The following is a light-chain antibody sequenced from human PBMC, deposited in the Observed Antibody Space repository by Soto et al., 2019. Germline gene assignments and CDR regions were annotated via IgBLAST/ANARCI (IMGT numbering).Light chain of an antibody. V-gene: IGLV1-40*01. CDR1: SSNIGVGYD. Sequence: QPVLTQPPSVSGAPGQSVTISCTGSSSNIGVGYDVHWYQHIPGTAPKLLIYGNNNRPSGVPDRFSGSKSVTSASLAITGLQAEDEADYYCQSYESRPSGYVFGTGTKLTVL. CDR3: QSYESRPSGYV. CDR2: GNN. J-gene: IGLJ1*01.